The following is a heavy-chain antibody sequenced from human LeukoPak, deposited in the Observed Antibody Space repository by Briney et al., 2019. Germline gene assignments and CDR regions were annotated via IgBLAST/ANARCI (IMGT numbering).Heavy chain of an antibody. CDR3: ARDYYGSGTYSHPGDY. D-gene: IGHD3-10*01. CDR1: GYTLTNYA. Sequence: ASVKVSCKASGYTLTNYALHWVRQAPGQRLEWMGWINPGNGNTKYSQKFQGRVTITRDTSASTAYMELSSLRAEDTAVYYCARDYYGSGTYSHPGDYWGQGTLVTVSS. CDR2: INPGNGNT. V-gene: IGHV1-3*01. J-gene: IGHJ4*02.